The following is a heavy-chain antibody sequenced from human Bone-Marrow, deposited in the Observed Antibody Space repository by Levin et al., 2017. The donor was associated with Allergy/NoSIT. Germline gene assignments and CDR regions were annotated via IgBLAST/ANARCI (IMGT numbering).Heavy chain of an antibody. V-gene: IGHV3-53*01. Sequence: PGGSLRLSCAASGFTVYNNYMSWVRQAPGKGLEWVSLIYSGGNTYYADSVKGRFTISRDSSKNTLYLQMNSLRAEDTAIYYCTRRPGKWGQGTLVTASS. CDR2: IYSGGNT. J-gene: IGHJ4*02. D-gene: IGHD3-10*01. CDR1: GFTVYNNY. CDR3: TRRPGK.